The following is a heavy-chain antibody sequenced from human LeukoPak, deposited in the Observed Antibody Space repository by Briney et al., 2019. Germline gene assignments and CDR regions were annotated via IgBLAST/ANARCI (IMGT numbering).Heavy chain of an antibody. Sequence: PGRSLRLSCAASGFTFSSYGIHWVRQAPGKGLEWVAVISYDGSNKYYADSVKGRFTSSRDNSKNTLYLQMNSLRTEDTAVYYCAKGTGSGWFDCFDYWGQGTLVTVSS. D-gene: IGHD6-19*01. CDR1: GFTFSSYG. J-gene: IGHJ4*02. CDR2: ISYDGSNK. CDR3: AKGTGSGWFDCFDY. V-gene: IGHV3-30*18.